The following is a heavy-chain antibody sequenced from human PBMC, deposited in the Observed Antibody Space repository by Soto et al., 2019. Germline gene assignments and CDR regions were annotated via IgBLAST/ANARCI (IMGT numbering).Heavy chain of an antibody. CDR3: ARDSSQWLVPINYYYYGMDV. D-gene: IGHD6-19*01. Sequence: PGGSLRLSCAASGFTFSSYWMSWVRQAPGKGLGWVANIKQDGSEKYYVDSVKGRFTISRDNAKNSLYLQMNSLRAEDTAVYYCARDSSQWLVPINYYYYGMDVWGQGTTVTVSS. CDR1: GFTFSSYW. V-gene: IGHV3-7*01. CDR2: IKQDGSEK. J-gene: IGHJ6*02.